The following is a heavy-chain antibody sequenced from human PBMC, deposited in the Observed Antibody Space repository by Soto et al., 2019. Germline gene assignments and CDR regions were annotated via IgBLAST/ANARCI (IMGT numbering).Heavy chain of an antibody. D-gene: IGHD2-21*02. Sequence: PGGSLRLSCAASGFTFSDYWMHWVRQLPGKGLEWVSRINSDGTSTRYADSVRGRFTISRDDAKSTMFLQMNSLRAEDTAVYYCARDGAYCGGDCYSLWYFDLWGRGTLVTVSS. CDR3: ARDGAYCGGDCYSLWYFDL. CDR1: GFTFSDYW. J-gene: IGHJ2*01. CDR2: INSDGTST. V-gene: IGHV3-74*01.